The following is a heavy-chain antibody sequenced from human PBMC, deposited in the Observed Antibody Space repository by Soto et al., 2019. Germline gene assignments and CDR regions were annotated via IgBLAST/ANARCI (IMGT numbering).Heavy chain of an antibody. CDR1: GGSLNSSRYS. CDR2: IYYRGST. D-gene: IGHD3-10*01. Sequence: SGTPPLTCTVPGGSLNSSRYSWGGIRQTPGKGLEWIGNIYYRGSTYYNPSLRSRVTISVDTSKNQFSLKLSSVTAADTAVYYCARLNYYGSGPCLYVWGQGTTVTVSS. J-gene: IGHJ6*02. CDR3: ARLNYYGSGPCLYV. V-gene: IGHV4-39*01.